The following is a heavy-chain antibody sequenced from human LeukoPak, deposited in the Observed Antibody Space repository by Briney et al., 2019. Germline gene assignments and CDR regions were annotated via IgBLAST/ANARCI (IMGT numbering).Heavy chain of an antibody. CDR1: GDSISIYY. V-gene: IGHV4-4*07. CDR2: IYTSGNN. Sequence: KPSETLSLTCTVSGDSISIYYWMWIRQPAGKGLEWVGRIYTSGNNNYNPSLKNRLTMSVDTSKNQFSLKLSSVTAADTAVYYCARGYGDYVGIENYFDYWGQGTLVTVSS. J-gene: IGHJ4*02. D-gene: IGHD4-17*01. CDR3: ARGYGDYVGIENYFDY.